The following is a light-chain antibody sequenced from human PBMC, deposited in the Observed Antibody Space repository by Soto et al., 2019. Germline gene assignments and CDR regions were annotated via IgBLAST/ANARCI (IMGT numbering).Light chain of an antibody. J-gene: IGKJ3*01. CDR2: AAS. CDR1: QSISGY. V-gene: IGKV1-39*01. Sequence: DIQMTQSPSSLSASVGDRVTITCRASQSISGYLNWYQQKPGKAPKLLIYAASSLQSGVPSRFSGRGSGTDFTLTISSLQPEDFATYYCQQSYRSPITFGHGTKLEIK. CDR3: QQSYRSPIT.